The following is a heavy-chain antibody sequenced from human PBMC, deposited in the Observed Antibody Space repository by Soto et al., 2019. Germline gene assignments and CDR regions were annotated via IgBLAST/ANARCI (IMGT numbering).Heavy chain of an antibody. V-gene: IGHV1-18*04. J-gene: IGHJ6*02. CDR1: GYTFTSYG. Sequence: ASVKVSCKASGYTFTSYGISWVRQAPGQGLEWMGWISAYNGNTNYAQKLQGIFTMTTDTSTSTAYMELRSLRSDDTAVYYCARDLESISPYYYYYGMDVWGQGTTVTVSS. CDR2: ISAYNGNT. D-gene: IGHD3-3*01. CDR3: ARDLESISPYYYYYGMDV.